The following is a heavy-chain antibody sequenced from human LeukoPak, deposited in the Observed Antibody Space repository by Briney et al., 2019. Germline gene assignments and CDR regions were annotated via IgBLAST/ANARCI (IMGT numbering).Heavy chain of an antibody. CDR1: GVTFSSYS. Sequence: GGSLRLSCAASGVTFSSYSMHWVRQAPGKGLGWVAVISYDGTNNYYADSVKGRFTISRDNSKNTLYLQMNSLRAEDTAVYYCAKDSSSWVLHYWGQGTLVTVSS. D-gene: IGHD6-13*01. CDR2: ISYDGTNN. CDR3: AKDSSSWVLHY. V-gene: IGHV3-30-3*01. J-gene: IGHJ4*02.